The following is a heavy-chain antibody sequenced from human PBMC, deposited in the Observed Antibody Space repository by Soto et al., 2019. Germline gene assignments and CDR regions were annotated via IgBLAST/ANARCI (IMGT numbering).Heavy chain of an antibody. CDR1: GYTFTSYG. CDR2: ISAYNGNT. V-gene: IGHV1-18*04. Sequence: ASVKVSFKASGYTFTSYGISWVRQAPGQGLEWMGWISAYNGNTNYAQKLQGRVTMTTDTSTSTAYMELRSLRSDDTAVYYCARDASSGSRFDYWGQGTLVTVSS. CDR3: ARDASSGSRFDY. J-gene: IGHJ4*02. D-gene: IGHD1-26*01.